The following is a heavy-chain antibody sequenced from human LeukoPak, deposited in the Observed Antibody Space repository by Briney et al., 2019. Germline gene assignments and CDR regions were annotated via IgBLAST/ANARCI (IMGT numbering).Heavy chain of an antibody. CDR1: GGSISSSSYY. V-gene: IGHV4-39*07. CDR2: IYYSGST. Sequence: SETLSLTCTDSGGSISSSSYYWGWIRQPPGKGLEWIGSIYYSGSTYYNPSLKSRVTMSVDTSKNQFSLKLSSVTAADTAVYYCARDQYSSSWGYYYYMDVWGKGTTVTISS. CDR3: ARDQYSSSWGYYYYMDV. D-gene: IGHD6-13*01. J-gene: IGHJ6*03.